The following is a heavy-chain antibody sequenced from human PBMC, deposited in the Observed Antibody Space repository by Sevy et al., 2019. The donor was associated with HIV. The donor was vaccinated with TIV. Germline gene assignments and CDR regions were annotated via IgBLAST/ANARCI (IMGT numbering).Heavy chain of an antibody. CDR2: IKSKTDGGTP. CDR1: GFTFSNAW. V-gene: IGHV3-15*01. Sequence: GGSLRLSCAASGFTFSNAWMSWVRQAPGKGLEWVGRIKSKTDGGTPDDAAPVKGRFTISRDDSKITLYLQMNSLKTEDTAVYYCTTVAQFTAFDIWGQGTMVTVSS. J-gene: IGHJ3*02. CDR3: TTVAQFTAFDI.